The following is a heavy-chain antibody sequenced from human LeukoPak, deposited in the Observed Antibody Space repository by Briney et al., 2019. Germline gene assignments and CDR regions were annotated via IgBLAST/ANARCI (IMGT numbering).Heavy chain of an antibody. D-gene: IGHD2/OR15-2a*01. J-gene: IGHJ3*02. CDR3: ERGSDYCCNNDSFDS. CDR2: INPNSCGT. Sequence: ASVNVSCKACGYTFTGYYMHWVRQAPGQGLEGMGWINPNSCGTNYAQKFQGRVTMTMDASISTAYMELSRLRSDDTAVYYCERGSDYCCNNDSFDSWGQGTMVTVSS. V-gene: IGHV1-2*02. CDR1: GYTFTGYY.